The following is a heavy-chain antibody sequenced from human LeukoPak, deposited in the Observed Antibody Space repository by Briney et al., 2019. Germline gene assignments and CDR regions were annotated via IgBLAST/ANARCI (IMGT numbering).Heavy chain of an antibody. J-gene: IGHJ3*02. CDR1: GDSISNYY. CDR3: ARAPGVLRFLDWLGAFDI. D-gene: IGHD3-3*01. Sequence: SETLSLTCTVSGDSISNYYWSWIRQPPGKGLEWIGYFYYTGSTNYNPSLKSRVTISVDTSKNQFSLKLSSVTAADTAVYYCARAPGVLRFLDWLGAFDIWGQGTMVTVSS. V-gene: IGHV4-59*01. CDR2: FYYTGST.